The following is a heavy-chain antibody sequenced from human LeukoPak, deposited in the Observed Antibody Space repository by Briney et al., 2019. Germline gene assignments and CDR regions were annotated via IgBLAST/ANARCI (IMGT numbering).Heavy chain of an antibody. CDR3: ARDRVVVVPAAISDWFDP. Sequence: ASVKVSCKASGYTFTSYGISWVRQAPGQGLEWMGWISAYNGNTNYAQELQGRVTMTTDTSTSTAYMELRSLRSDDTAVYYCARDRVVVVPAAISDWFDPWGQGTLVTVSS. J-gene: IGHJ5*02. CDR2: ISAYNGNT. D-gene: IGHD2-2*01. V-gene: IGHV1-18*01. CDR1: GYTFTSYG.